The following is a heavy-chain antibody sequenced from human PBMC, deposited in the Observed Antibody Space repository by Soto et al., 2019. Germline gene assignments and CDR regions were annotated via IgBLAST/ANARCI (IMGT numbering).Heavy chain of an antibody. CDR1: GFALSDYT. V-gene: IGHV3-21*01. CDR3: ARGTSQTHDFWSGFFDN. D-gene: IGHD3-3*01. CDR2: LSRSGNYI. J-gene: IGHJ4*01. Sequence: DGLLVESGGGLVKPGGSLKLSCVVSGFALSDYTLNWVRQSPGKGLEWVSSLSRSGNYIYFRDSVKGRFTLSRDTAKNSVYLQINSLTPEDTAVYYCARGTSQTHDFWSGFFDNWGHGTLVTVSS.